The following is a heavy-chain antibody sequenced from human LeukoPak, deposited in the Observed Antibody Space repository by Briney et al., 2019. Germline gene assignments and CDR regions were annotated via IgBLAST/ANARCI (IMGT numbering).Heavy chain of an antibody. CDR2: INPNSGGT. CDR3: ARDLDYYDSSGLDY. D-gene: IGHD3-22*01. V-gene: IGHV1-2*02. Sequence: ASVKVSCRASGYTFTGYYMHWVRQAPGQGLEWMGWINPNSGGTNYAQKFQGRVTMTRDTSISTAYMELSRLRSDDTAVYYCARDLDYYDSSGLDYWGQGTLVTVSS. J-gene: IGHJ4*02. CDR1: GYTFTGYY.